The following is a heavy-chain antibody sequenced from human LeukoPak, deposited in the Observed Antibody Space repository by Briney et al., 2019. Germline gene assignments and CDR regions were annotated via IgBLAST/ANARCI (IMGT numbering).Heavy chain of an antibody. V-gene: IGHV4-59*01. Sequence: PSETLSLTCTVSGGSISSYYWSWIRQPPGKGLEWIAYLFYSGSTDYNPSLESRVTISVDTSKNQFSLKLRSVTAADTAVYYCATVAVIRGVTYFDYWGRGTLVTVSS. J-gene: IGHJ4*02. CDR1: GGSISSYY. CDR2: LFYSGST. CDR3: ATVAVIRGVTYFDY. D-gene: IGHD3-10*01.